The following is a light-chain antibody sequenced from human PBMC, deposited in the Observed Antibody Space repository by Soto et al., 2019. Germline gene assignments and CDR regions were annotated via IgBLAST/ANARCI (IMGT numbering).Light chain of an antibody. Sequence: DIQMTQSPSTLSASVGDRVTITCRASQSISTWVAWYQQKPVKAPKLLIYKASSLESGVPSRFSGSGSGTEFTLTISSLQPDDFATYYCQQYNSYLYTFGQGTKLEIK. V-gene: IGKV1-5*03. CDR1: QSISTW. CDR3: QQYNSYLYT. CDR2: KAS. J-gene: IGKJ2*01.